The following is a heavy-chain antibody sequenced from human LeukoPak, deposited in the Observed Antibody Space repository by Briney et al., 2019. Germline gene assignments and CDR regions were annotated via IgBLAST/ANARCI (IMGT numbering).Heavy chain of an antibody. D-gene: IGHD1-26*01. CDR2: ISSGGSTV. CDR3: ARVIIVGATGI. J-gene: IGHJ3*02. CDR1: GFIFSSYE. Sequence: GGSLRLSCAASGFIFSSYETKWVRQAPGKGLEWISYISSGGSTVHYADSVKGRFTISRDNAKNSLYLQMNSLRAEDTAVYYCARVIIVGATGIWGQGTMVTVSS. V-gene: IGHV3-48*03.